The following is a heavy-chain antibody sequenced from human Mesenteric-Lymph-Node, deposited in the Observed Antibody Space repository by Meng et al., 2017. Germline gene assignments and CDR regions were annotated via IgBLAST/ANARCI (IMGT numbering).Heavy chain of an antibody. Sequence: QVQLPVAGPGLVGPSEILSLTCTVSGGSVSSGSYYWSWIRQPPGKGLEWIGYIYYTGSTNYNPSLKSRLTISVDTSKNQFSLKLSSVTAADTAVYYCARVGRGILEGWGQGTLVTGSS. J-gene: IGHJ4*02. D-gene: IGHD3-16*01. V-gene: IGHV4-61*01. CDR1: GGSVSSGSYY. CDR2: IYYTGST. CDR3: ARVGRGILEG.